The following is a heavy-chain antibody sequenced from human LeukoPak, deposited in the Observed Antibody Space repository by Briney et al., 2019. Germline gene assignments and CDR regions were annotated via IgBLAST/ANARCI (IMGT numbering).Heavy chain of an antibody. CDR3: ARVRGQYSSGWYVFDY. J-gene: IGHJ4*02. Sequence: GSSVKVSCKASGGTFSSYAISWVRQAPGQGLEWMGRIIPILGIANYAQKFQGRVTITADKSTSTAYMELGSLRSEDTAVYYCARVRGQYSSGWYVFDYWGQGTLVTVSS. D-gene: IGHD6-19*01. CDR1: GGTFSSYA. CDR2: IIPILGIA. V-gene: IGHV1-69*04.